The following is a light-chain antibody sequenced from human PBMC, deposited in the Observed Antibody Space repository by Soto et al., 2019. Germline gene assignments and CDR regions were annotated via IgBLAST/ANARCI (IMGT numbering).Light chain of an antibody. J-gene: IGLJ1*01. CDR1: SSDVGGYNS. Sequence: QSALTQPASVSGSPGQSITISCTGTSSDVGGYNSVSWYQQHPGKAPKLMIYEVSNRHSGVSNRFSGSKSGNTASLTISGLQAEDEADYYCSSYTSSSTLYVFGTGTKLTVL. CDR2: EVS. CDR3: SSYTSSSTLYV. V-gene: IGLV2-14*01.